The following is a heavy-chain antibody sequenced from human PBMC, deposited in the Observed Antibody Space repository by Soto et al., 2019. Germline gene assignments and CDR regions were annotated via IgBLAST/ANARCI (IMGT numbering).Heavy chain of an antibody. Sequence: PSETLSLTCTVSGFSICFYYWSWIRQPPGKGLEWIAYIDSSGSTKYNPSLKSRVTISLDTSRNQLSLKLNSVTAADTAVYYCAREGYSSRWNPIDYWGQGTQVTVSS. CDR1: GFSICFYY. CDR2: IDSSGST. V-gene: IGHV4-59*01. J-gene: IGHJ4*02. D-gene: IGHD6-13*01. CDR3: AREGYSSRWNPIDY.